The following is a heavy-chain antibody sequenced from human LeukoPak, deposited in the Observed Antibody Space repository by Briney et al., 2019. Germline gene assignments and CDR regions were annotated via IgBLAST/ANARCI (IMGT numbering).Heavy chain of an antibody. J-gene: IGHJ4*02. CDR3: ANEIRPNDY. CDR1: GFTFKDYW. CDR2: IISDGSSA. Sequence: GGSLRLSCAASGFTFKDYWMHWVRQVPGKGLVWVARIISDGSSASYADSVKGRFTMSRDNAKNTLYLQMNSLRAEDTAVYYCANEIRPNDYWGQGTQVTVSS. V-gene: IGHV3-74*01. D-gene: IGHD4-17*01.